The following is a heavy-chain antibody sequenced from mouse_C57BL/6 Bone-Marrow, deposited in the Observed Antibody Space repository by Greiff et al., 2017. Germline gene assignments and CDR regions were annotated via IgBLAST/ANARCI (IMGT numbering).Heavy chain of an antibody. CDR2: INPSNGGT. Sequence: QVQLQQPGPELVKPGASVKLSCKASGYTFTSYWMHWVKQRPGQGLEWIGNINPSNGGTNYNEKFKSKATLTVDKSSSTAYMQLSSLTSEDSAVFYCARGGDYTAWFAYWGQGTLVTVSA. J-gene: IGHJ3*01. CDR1: GYTFTSYW. CDR3: ARGGDYTAWFAY. D-gene: IGHD2-4*01. V-gene: IGHV1-53*01.